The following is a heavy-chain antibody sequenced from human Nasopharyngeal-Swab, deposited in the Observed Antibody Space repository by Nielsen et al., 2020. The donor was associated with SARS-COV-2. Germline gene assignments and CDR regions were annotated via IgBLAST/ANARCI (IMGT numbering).Heavy chain of an antibody. J-gene: IGHJ4*02. V-gene: IGHV5-51*01. CDR3: ARLYGGYADY. CDR2: IYPGDSTT. CDR1: GSSFSTYW. D-gene: IGHD5-12*01. Sequence: GGSLRLSCQGSGSSFSTYWCGWVRQMPGKGLEWMGIIYPGDSTTKYRPSFQGQVTISAGKSISTAYLQWSSLKASDTAMYFCARLYGGYADYWGQGTLVTVSS.